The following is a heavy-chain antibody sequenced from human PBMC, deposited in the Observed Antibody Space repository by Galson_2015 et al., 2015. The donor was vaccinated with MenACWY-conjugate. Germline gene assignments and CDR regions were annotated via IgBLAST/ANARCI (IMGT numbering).Heavy chain of an antibody. CDR2: ISSSSRYT. CDR1: GFIFSDYY. CDR3: ARDAFGPTVTRWFDP. V-gene: IGHV3-11*06. Sequence: SLRLSCAASGFIFSDYYMSWIRQAPGKGLEWVSFISSSSRYTYYADSVKGRFTISRDNAKNSLYLQMNSLRAEDTAVYYCARDAFGPTVTRWFDPWGQGTLVTVSS. J-gene: IGHJ5*02. D-gene: IGHD4-17*01.